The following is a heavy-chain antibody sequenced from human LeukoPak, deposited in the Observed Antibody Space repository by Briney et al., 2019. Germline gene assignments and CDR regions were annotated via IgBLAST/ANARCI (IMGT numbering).Heavy chain of an antibody. V-gene: IGHV3-49*03. J-gene: IGHJ4*02. D-gene: IGHD3/OR15-3a*01. CDR1: GFTFGAFT. CDR3: AREDFRSHFDY. Sequence: PGGSLRLYCSASGFTFGAFTMSWCRQSPGQGLEWVGFIRSKVYGGAPEHAASVAARFTISRDDSTSIAYLQMNSLRAEDTAVYYCAREDFRSHFDYWGQGTLVTVSS. CDR2: IRSKVYGGAP.